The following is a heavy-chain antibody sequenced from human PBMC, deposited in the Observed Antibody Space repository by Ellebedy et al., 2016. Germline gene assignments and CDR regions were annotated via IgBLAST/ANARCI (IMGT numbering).Heavy chain of an antibody. CDR2: ISGDWTTP. Sequence: GESLKISCAASGFTFNHLWMHWVRQAPGEGLVWLLRISGDWTTPVYADSVKGRFTISRDNANNMLFLQMNSLRADDTAVYYCARGYNAALDTWGQGTRVTVSS. CDR3: ARGYNAALDT. D-gene: IGHD1-1*01. J-gene: IGHJ5*02. V-gene: IGHV3-74*01. CDR1: GFTFNHLW.